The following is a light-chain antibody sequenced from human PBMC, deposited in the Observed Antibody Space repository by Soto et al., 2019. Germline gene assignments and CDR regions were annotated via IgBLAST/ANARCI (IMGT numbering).Light chain of an antibody. CDR1: ESASSK. J-gene: IGKJ1*01. V-gene: IGKV3-15*01. CDR2: GAS. CDR3: QRYNHWPTWT. Sequence: EIVMTHSPATMTVCPWEIATFSCRASESASSKIVWYQQKPGQGPRLLIYGASTRATAIPATFSCSGSETEFTLTISSLQVEDYEVDSCQRYNHWPTWTFGQGTKVDIK.